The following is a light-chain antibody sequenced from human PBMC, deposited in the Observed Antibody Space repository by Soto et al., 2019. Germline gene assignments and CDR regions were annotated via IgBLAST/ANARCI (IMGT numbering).Light chain of an antibody. CDR1: QSISSW. CDR3: QQYNTYTWT. Sequence: DIQMTQSPSTLSASVGARVTITCRASQSISSWLAWYQQKPGKAPKVLIYKASSLESGVPSRLSGSGSVTEFTLTISSLQPDDFATYYCQQYNTYTWTFGQGTQVEIK. V-gene: IGKV1-5*03. CDR2: KAS. J-gene: IGKJ1*01.